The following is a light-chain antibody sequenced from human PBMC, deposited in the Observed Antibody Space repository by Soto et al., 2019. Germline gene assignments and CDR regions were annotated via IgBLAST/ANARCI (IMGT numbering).Light chain of an antibody. V-gene: IGLV2-14*01. CDR3: SSYTSSSVV. J-gene: IGLJ2*01. Sequence: QSALTQPASVSGSPGQSITISCTGTSSDVGGYNYVSWYQQHPGKAPKLMIYEVSNRPSGVSNRFSGSKSGNTACLTISGLQAEDEADYYCSSYTSSSVVFGGGTKVTVL. CDR1: SSDVGGYNY. CDR2: EVS.